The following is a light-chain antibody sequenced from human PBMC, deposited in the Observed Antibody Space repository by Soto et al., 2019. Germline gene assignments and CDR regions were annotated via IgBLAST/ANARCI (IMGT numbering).Light chain of an antibody. J-gene: IGKJ1*01. CDR2: AAS. CDR3: QQSYSSTWT. CDR1: QNINGY. Sequence: DIHLTQSPSSLSASIGDRVTISCRASQNINGYLSWYQKKPGKAPKLLIYAASSLQSGVPSRFSGSGSETDFTLTISSLQPEDFATYSCQQSYSSTWTSGQGTKVEI. V-gene: IGKV1-39*01.